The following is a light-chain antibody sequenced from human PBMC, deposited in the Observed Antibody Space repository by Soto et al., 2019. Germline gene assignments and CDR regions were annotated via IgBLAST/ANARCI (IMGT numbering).Light chain of an antibody. Sequence: EIVLTQSPGTLSLSPGERATLSCRASQSVGSSNLAWYQQKSGQAPRLLIYDISSRATGIPDRFSGSGSGTDFTLTISRLEPEDFAVYDCQHYGSSANTFGQGTKLEIK. CDR3: QHYGSSANT. CDR2: DIS. CDR1: QSVGSSN. J-gene: IGKJ2*01. V-gene: IGKV3-20*01.